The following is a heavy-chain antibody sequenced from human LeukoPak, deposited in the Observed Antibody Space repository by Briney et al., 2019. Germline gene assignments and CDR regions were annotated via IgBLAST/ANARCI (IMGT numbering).Heavy chain of an antibody. CDR1: GFTFSNAW. Sequence: TGGSLRLSCAASGFTFSNAWMSWVRQAPGKGLEWVGRIKSKTDGRTTDYAAPVKGRFTISRDDSKNTLYLQMNSLKTEDTTVYYCTTTTVVTRHYYYYYGMDVWGQGTTVTVSS. V-gene: IGHV3-15*01. CDR2: IKSKTDGRTT. D-gene: IGHD4-23*01. CDR3: TTTTVVTRHYYYYYGMDV. J-gene: IGHJ6*02.